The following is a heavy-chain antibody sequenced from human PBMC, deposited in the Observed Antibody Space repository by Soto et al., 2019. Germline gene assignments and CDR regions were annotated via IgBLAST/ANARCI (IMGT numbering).Heavy chain of an antibody. V-gene: IGHV1-69*02. CDR1: GGTFRNYP. Sequence: QVQLVQSGTEVKKPGSSVKVSCKASGGTFRNYPINWVRQAPGQGLEWMGSIFPLTDIPDYAQNFQARLTISADKSTSTAYMELRSPKFDDTAMYFWARGPLVVLNYFESWGQGTLGTRSS. CDR2: IFPLTDIP. J-gene: IGHJ4*02. CDR3: ARGPLVVLNYFES.